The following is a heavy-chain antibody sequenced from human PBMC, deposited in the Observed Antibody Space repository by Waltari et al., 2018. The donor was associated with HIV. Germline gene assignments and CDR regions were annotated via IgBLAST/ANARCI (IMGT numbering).Heavy chain of an antibody. CDR3: APVLTSGWYADY. J-gene: IGHJ4*01. CDR2: IDPSSGNT. Sequence: QVQLVQSGAEVKKPGASVKLSCKSSASTFITHILQWVRPAPGHGLEWLAAIDPSSGNTMYAEKFQGRLTVTSDSYTTTVYMELFGLKSEDTAVYYCAPVLTSGWYADYWGRGTQVTVSS. CDR1: ASTFITHI. V-gene: IGHV1-46*01. D-gene: IGHD6-19*01.